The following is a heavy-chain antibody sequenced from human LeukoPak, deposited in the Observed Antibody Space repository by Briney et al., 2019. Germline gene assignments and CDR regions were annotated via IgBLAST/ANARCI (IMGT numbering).Heavy chain of an antibody. CDR2: ISGSGGST. J-gene: IGHJ4*02. Sequence: GGSLRLSCAASGFTFSSYAMSWVRQAPGKGLEWVSAISGSGGSTYYADSVKGRFTISRDNSKNTLYLQMNSLRAEDTAVYYCAKGGGITMIVVAYHYFDYWGQGTLVTVSP. V-gene: IGHV3-23*01. CDR3: AKGGGITMIVVAYHYFDY. CDR1: GFTFSSYA. D-gene: IGHD3-22*01.